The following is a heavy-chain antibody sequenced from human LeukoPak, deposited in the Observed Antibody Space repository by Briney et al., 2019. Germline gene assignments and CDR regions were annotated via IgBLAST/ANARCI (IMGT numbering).Heavy chain of an antibody. CDR2: IYYSGST. Sequence: SETLSLTCTVSGGSISRSRDYWGWIRQPPGKGLEWIGSIYYSGSTYYNPSLKSRVTISVDTSKNQFSLKLSSVTAADTAVYYCVSLYYYMDVWGKGTTVTISS. J-gene: IGHJ6*03. CDR1: GGSISRSRDY. D-gene: IGHD2-2*02. CDR3: VSLYYYMDV. V-gene: IGHV4-39*01.